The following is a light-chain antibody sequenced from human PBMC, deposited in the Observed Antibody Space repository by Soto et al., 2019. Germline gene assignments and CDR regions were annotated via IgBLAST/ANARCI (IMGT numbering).Light chain of an antibody. CDR3: QQRSNWPPT. J-gene: IGKJ4*01. Sequence: ETVLTQSPRSLSLSPGDRATLSCRASQSVGSRYVVWYQQRPGQAPRLLMYGASTRATGTPDRFSGSGSGTDFTLTISRLEPEDSAVYYCQQRSNWPPTFGGGTKVEIK. CDR2: GAS. CDR1: QSVGSRY. V-gene: IGKV3D-20*02.